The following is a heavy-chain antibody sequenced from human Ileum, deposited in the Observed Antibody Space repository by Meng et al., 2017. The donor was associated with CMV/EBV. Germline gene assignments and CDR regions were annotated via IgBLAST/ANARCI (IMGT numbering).Heavy chain of an antibody. CDR1: GGSISSSS. V-gene: IGHV4-59*01. CDR3: ARDLEGGVPSAIGH. J-gene: IGHJ4*02. D-gene: IGHD2-2*02. Sequence: SETLSLTCHVPGGSISSSSWTWIRLPPGKGLDWIGSFNYSGSTNYNPSFKGRVTIPVDTSKVQFSLKLSSVTAADTAVYYFARDLEGGVPSAIGHWGPGTLVTVSS. CDR2: FNYSGST.